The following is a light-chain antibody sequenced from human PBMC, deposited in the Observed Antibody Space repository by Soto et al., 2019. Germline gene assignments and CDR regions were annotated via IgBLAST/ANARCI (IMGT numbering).Light chain of an antibody. Sequence: QSALTQPPSASGSPGQSVTISCTGTSSDVGGYNYVSWYQQHSGKAPKPMIYEVSKRPSGVPDRFSGSKSDNTASLTVSGLQAEDEADYYCSSYVGSNNLLFGGGTKLTVL. CDR1: SSDVGGYNY. J-gene: IGLJ2*01. V-gene: IGLV2-8*01. CDR3: SSYVGSNNLL. CDR2: EVS.